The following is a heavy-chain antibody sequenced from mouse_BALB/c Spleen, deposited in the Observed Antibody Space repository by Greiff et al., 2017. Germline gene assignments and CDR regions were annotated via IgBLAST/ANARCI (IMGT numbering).Heavy chain of an antibody. Sequence: EVKLMESGGGLVQPGGSLKLSCAASGFTFSSYGVSWVRQTPDKRLELVATINSNGGSTYYPDSVKGRFTISRDNAKNTLYLQMSSLKSEDTAMYYWARNYYGSSPHWYFDVWGAGTTVTVSS. D-gene: IGHD1-1*01. CDR2: INSNGGST. V-gene: IGHV5-6-3*01. J-gene: IGHJ1*01. CDR1: GFTFSSYG. CDR3: ARNYYGSSPHWYFDV.